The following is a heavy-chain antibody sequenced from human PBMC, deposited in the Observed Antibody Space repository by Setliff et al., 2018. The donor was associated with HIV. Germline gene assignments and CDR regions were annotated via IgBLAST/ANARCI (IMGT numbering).Heavy chain of an antibody. CDR3: ARHLRQLFSSDFYIYYYYMDV. J-gene: IGHJ6*03. V-gene: IGHV4-39*01. D-gene: IGHD3-10*01. CDR2: VSYSGST. CDR1: AGSISSRTYF. Sequence: SETLSLTCTVSAGSISSRTYFWGWIRQPPGKGLEWIGSVSYSGSTHYNPSLKSRVTISADTSKDQFSLKLNSVTAADTAVYYCARHLRQLFSSDFYIYYYYMDVWGKGTTVTVSS.